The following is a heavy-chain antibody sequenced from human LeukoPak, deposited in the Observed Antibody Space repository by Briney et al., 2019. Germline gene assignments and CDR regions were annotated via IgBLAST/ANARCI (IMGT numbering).Heavy chain of an antibody. CDR3: AKGPTGEYYGMDV. V-gene: IGHV4-4*07. D-gene: IGHD1-1*01. J-gene: IGHJ6*02. CDR2: IYTSGST. Sequence: SETLSLTCTVSGGSISSYYWSWIRQPVGKGLEWIGRIYTSGSTNYNPSLKSRVTMPVDTSKNQFSLKLSSVTAADTAVYYCAKGPTGEYYGMDVWGQGTTVTVSS. CDR1: GGSISSYY.